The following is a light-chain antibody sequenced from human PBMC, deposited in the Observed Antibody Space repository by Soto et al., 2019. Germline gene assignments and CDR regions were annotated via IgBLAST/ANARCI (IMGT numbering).Light chain of an antibody. Sequence: EIVLTQSPGTLSLSPGERATLSCRASQSVSSSRLAWYQQKPGQAPRLLIYGASRRAMDIPVRFSGSGSGTEFTLTISSLQSEDFALYFCQQYDNSPPLTFGGGTKVDIK. V-gene: IGKV3-20*01. CDR1: QSVSSSR. J-gene: IGKJ4*01. CDR2: GAS. CDR3: QQYDNSPPLT.